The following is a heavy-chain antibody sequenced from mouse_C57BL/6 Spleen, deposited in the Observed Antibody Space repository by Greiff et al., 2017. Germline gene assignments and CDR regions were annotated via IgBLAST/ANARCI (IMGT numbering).Heavy chain of an antibody. CDR1: GYTFTSYW. D-gene: IGHD1-1*01. J-gene: IGHJ3*01. V-gene: IGHV1-55*01. CDR3: ASCYGSSYLFAY. CDR2: IYPGSGST. Sequence: QVQLQQPGAELVKPGASVKMSCKASGYTFTSYWITWVKQRPGQGLEWIGEIYPGSGSTNYNEKFKGKATLTVDTSSSTAYMQLSSLTSEDSAVYYCASCYGSSYLFAYWGQGTLVTVSA.